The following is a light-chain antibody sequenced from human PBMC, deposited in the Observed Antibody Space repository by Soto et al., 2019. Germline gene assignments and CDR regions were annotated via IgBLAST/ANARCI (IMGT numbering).Light chain of an antibody. Sequence: DIQMTQSPSTLSASVGDRVTITCRASRSASDWLAWYQQRPGEAPRMLISKASTLESGVPSRFNGSGSGTHFTLTITSLQPDDSATYYCQQYNSYPATFGQGTKVEIK. CDR2: KAS. J-gene: IGKJ1*01. V-gene: IGKV1-5*03. CDR3: QQYNSYPAT. CDR1: RSASDW.